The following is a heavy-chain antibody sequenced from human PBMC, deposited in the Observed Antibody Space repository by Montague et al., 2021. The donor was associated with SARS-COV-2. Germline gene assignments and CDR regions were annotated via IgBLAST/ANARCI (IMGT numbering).Heavy chain of an antibody. J-gene: IGHJ4*02. V-gene: IGHV4-31*03. CDR3: AASGRRGYSSPFHH. CDR1: GDSITSGGYF. D-gene: IGHD4-11*01. CDR2: ISYSGST. Sequence: TLSLTCTVSGDSITSGGYFWNWIRQHPGKGLEYIGAISYSGSTYYKPSLTSRVSISMDTSKNAFSLSLHSVTAADTAVYFCAASGRRGYSSPFHHCGRGSLVTVSS.